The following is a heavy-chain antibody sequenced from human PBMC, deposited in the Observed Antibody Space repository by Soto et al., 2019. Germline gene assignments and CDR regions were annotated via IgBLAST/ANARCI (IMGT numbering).Heavy chain of an antibody. CDR1: GFTFSSYE. CDR3: ARSNNWNYRPYGMDV. CDR2: ISSSGSTI. J-gene: IGHJ6*02. V-gene: IGHV3-48*03. D-gene: IGHD1-7*01. Sequence: EVQLVESGGGLVQPGGSLRLSCAASGFTFSSYEMNWVRQAPGKGLEWVSYISSSGSTIYYADSVKGRFTISRDNAKNSLYLQMNSLRAEDTALYYCARSNNWNYRPYGMDVWGQGTTVTVSS.